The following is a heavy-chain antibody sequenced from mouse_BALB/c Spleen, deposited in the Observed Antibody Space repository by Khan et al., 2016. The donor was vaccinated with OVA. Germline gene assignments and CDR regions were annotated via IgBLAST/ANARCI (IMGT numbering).Heavy chain of an antibody. J-gene: IGHJ3*01. Sequence: QVQLQQSGAELAKPGASVKMSCTASGYSFITYWMHWIKQRPGQGLEWIGYINPSTAYTEYNKNFKDKATLTADESSSTAYMQLNSLTSEDSAGYYCARRGFYGIFAYWGQGTLVTVSA. V-gene: IGHV1-7*01. CDR3: ARRGFYGIFAY. CDR2: INPSTAYT. CDR1: GYSFITYW. D-gene: IGHD2-1*01.